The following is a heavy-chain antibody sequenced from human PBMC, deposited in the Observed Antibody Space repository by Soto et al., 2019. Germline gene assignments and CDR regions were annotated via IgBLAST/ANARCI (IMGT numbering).Heavy chain of an antibody. CDR2: IWYDGSNK. Sequence: GGSLRLSCAASGFTFSSYGVHWVRQAPGKGLEWVAVIWYDGSNKYYADSVKGRFTISRDNSKNTLYLQMNSLRAEDTAVYYCARDYDSSGYPRYYFDYWGQGTLVTVSS. V-gene: IGHV3-33*01. J-gene: IGHJ4*02. CDR1: GFTFSSYG. D-gene: IGHD3-22*01. CDR3: ARDYDSSGYPRYYFDY.